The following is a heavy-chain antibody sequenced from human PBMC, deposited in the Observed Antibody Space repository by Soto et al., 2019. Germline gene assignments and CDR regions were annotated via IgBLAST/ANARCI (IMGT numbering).Heavy chain of an antibody. CDR2: ISYDGSNK. CDR1: GFTFSSYG. D-gene: IGHD3-3*01. J-gene: IGHJ6*03. V-gene: IGHV3-30*18. CDR3: AKSPTIFGVVRQKGYYYYMDV. Sequence: GGSLRLSCAASGFTFSSYGMHWVRQAPGKGLEWVAVISYDGSNKYYADSVKGRFTISRDNSKNTLYLQMNSLRAEDTAVYYRAKSPTIFGVVRQKGYYYYMDVWGKGTTVTVSS.